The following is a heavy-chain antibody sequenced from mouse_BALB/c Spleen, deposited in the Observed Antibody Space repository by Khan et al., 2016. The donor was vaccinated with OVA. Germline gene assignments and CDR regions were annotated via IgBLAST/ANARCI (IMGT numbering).Heavy chain of an antibody. D-gene: IGHD1-2*01. V-gene: IGHV5-15*02. CDR1: GFTFSDYG. CDR3: ARGWGTAPFAY. Sequence: EVELVESGGGLVQPGGSRKLSCAASGFTFSDYGMAWVRQAPGKGPAWVAFISDLAYTFYYADTVPGRFPLSRENAKQPLYLEMSSLRSWETSMYYVARGWGTAPFAYWGQGTLVTVAA. J-gene: IGHJ3*01. CDR2: ISDLAYTF.